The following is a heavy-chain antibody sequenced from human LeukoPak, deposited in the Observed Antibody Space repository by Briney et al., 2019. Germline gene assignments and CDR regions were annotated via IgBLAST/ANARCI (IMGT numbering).Heavy chain of an antibody. Sequence: SVKVSRKASGGTFSSYAISWVRQAPGQGLEWMGGIIPIFGTANYAQKFQGRVTITTDESTSTAYMELSSLRSEDTAVYYCARAQGLYSNLVDYWGQGTLVTVSS. CDR3: ARAQGLYSNLVDY. D-gene: IGHD4-11*01. CDR1: GGTFSSYA. V-gene: IGHV1-69*05. CDR2: IIPIFGTA. J-gene: IGHJ4*02.